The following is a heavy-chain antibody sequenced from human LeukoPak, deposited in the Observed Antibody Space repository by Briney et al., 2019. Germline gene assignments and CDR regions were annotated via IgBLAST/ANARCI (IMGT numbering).Heavy chain of an antibody. J-gene: IGHJ4*02. V-gene: IGHV5-51*01. D-gene: IGHD4-23*01. CDR3: ARPDSGGY. Sequence: GESLKISCKASGYTFTTYWTGWGRHMPGEGLEWMGIIFPGDSDTRYSPSFQGQVTISADKSITTAYLQWSSLKASDTAIYYCARPDSGGYWGQGTLVTVSS. CDR2: IFPGDSDT. CDR1: GYTFTTYW.